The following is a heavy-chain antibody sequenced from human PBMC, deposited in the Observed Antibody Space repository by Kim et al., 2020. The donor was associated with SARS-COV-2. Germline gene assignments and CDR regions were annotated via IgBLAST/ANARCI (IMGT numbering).Heavy chain of an antibody. CDR2: IYYTGNT. CDR1: GGSITSYY. J-gene: IGHJ5*01. Sequence: SETLSLTCTVSGGSITSYYWTWIRQPPGKGLEWIGYIYYTGNTNYNPSLKSRVTMSIDTSKNQFSLGLSSVTAADTAVYYCARANVFPNWFDSWGQGTRVTVSS. CDR3: ARANVFPNWFDS. V-gene: IGHV4-59*13. D-gene: IGHD3-10*02.